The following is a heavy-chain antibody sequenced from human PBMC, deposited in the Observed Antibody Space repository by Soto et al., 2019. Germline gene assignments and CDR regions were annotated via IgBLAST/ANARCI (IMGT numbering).Heavy chain of an antibody. V-gene: IGHV4-39*01. CDR2: IYYSGST. D-gene: IGHD2-2*01. CDR1: SAPVSSSTYT. CDR3: ARLHGYCISSSCHGHYAMDV. J-gene: IGHJ6*02. Sequence: HLQLQESGPGLVKPSETLSLTCTVSSAPVSSSTYTWGWIRQPPGKGLEWIGSIYYSGSTYYNPSLNSRVTVSVDTSKTKFSLKVTSVTAADTAVYYCARLHGYCISSSCHGHYAMDVWGQGTTVTVSS.